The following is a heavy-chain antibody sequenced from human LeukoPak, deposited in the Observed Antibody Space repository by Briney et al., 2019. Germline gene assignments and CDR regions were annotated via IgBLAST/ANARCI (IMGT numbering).Heavy chain of an antibody. Sequence: ASVKVSCKASGYTFTGYYMHWVRQAPGQGLEWMGWINPNSGGTNYAQKFQGRVTMTRDTSIGTAYMELNRLRSDDTAVFYCARGSYDSSDFEYFHHWGQGTLVTVSS. V-gene: IGHV1-2*02. J-gene: IGHJ1*01. CDR3: ARGSYDSSDFEYFHH. D-gene: IGHD3-22*01. CDR1: GYTFTGYY. CDR2: INPNSGGT.